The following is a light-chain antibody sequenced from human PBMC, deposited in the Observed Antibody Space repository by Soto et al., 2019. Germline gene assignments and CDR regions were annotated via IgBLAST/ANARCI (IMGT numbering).Light chain of an antibody. CDR1: HSINNY. CDR3: QQSYSTLGT. J-gene: IGKJ2*01. Sequence: IQMTQSPSSLSASVGDRVIITCRSDHSINNYLNWYPQRPGKVPKLLIYAASTLQSGVPSRFSGSGSGRVFTLTINSLQPEDFATYYCQQSYSTLGTFGRGTRVEI. CDR2: AAS. V-gene: IGKV1-39*01.